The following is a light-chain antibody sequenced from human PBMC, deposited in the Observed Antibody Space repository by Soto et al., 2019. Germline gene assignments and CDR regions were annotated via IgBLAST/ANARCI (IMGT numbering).Light chain of an antibody. CDR3: QQYNNWPRT. Sequence: EIVMTQSPATLSVSPGERATLSCRASQSVSSNLAWYQQKPGQAPSLLIYGASTRATGIPARFSGSGSGTEFTLTIGSLQSEDFAVCYCQQYNNWPRTFGQGTKVEIK. CDR2: GAS. V-gene: IGKV3-15*01. CDR1: QSVSSN. J-gene: IGKJ1*01.